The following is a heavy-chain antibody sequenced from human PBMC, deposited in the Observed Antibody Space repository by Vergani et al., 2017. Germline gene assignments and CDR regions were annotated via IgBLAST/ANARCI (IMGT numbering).Heavy chain of an antibody. D-gene: IGHD4-17*01. CDR2: LFYGATA. CDR3: ARLNGDYMRLSEY. CDR1: GITFKNAW. V-gene: IGHV4-59*05. J-gene: IGHJ4*02. Sequence: VQVVESGGGLIKPGGSLRLSCVVSGITFKNAWINWVRQAPGKGLEWIGSLFYGATAYYNPSLESRVIISIVTSKNQFSLRLSSVTAADTAVYYCARLNGDYMRLSEYWGQGTLVAVSS.